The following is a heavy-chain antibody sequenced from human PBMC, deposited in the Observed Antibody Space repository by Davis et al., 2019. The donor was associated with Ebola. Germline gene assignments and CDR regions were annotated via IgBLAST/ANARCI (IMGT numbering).Heavy chain of an antibody. Sequence: AASVKVSCKTSGYTFKNYAISWVRQAPGQGLEWMGWISAYNGNTNYAQILQGRVTMTRDTSISTAYMELSSLRSDDTAVYYCASTEAGLDYWGQGTLVTVSS. CDR1: GYTFKNYA. D-gene: IGHD6-19*01. J-gene: IGHJ4*02. CDR2: ISAYNGNT. V-gene: IGHV1-18*01. CDR3: ASTEAGLDY.